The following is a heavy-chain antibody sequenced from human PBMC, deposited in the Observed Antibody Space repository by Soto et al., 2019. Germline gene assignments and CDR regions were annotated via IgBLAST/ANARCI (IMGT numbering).Heavy chain of an antibody. CDR1: GYTFSSYG. D-gene: IGHD4-4*01. J-gene: IGHJ6*02. CDR2: IRPHNGDT. V-gene: IGHV1-18*04. Sequence: ASVKVSCKASGYTFSSYGISWVRQAPGQGLEWMGWIRPHNGDTNYAQKFQGRVTMTTEASTRTAYMELRSLRSDDTAVYYCASIGKNVYSNYEGPLDVWGQGTTVTVSS. CDR3: ASIGKNVYSNYEGPLDV.